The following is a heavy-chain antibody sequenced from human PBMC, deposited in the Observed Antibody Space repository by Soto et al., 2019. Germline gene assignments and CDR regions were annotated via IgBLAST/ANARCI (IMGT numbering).Heavy chain of an antibody. V-gene: IGHV4-59*01. J-gene: IGHJ5*02. CDR1: GGSINSYY. CDR3: ARVKDDGSGYYYRWFDP. CDR2: IYYSGST. Sequence: SETLSLTCTVSGGSINSYYWSWIRQPPGKGLEWIGYIYYSGSTNYNPSLQSRVTISVDTSKNQFSLKLRSVTAADTAVYYCARVKDDGSGYYYRWFDPWGQGTMVTVYS. D-gene: IGHD3-22*01.